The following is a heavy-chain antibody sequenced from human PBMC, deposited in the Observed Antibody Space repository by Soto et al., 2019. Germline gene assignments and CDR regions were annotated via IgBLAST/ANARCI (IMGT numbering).Heavy chain of an antibody. V-gene: IGHV3-23*01. CDR2: ISGSGGST. CDR1: GFTFSSYA. D-gene: IGHD2-15*01. J-gene: IGHJ3*02. Sequence: GGSLRLSCAASGFTFSSYAMSWVRQAPGKGLEWVSAISGSGGSTYYADSVKGRFTISRDNSKNTLYLQMNSLRAEDTAVYYCAKKGYCSGGPRGCAFDIWGQGTMVTVSS. CDR3: AKKGYCSGGPRGCAFDI.